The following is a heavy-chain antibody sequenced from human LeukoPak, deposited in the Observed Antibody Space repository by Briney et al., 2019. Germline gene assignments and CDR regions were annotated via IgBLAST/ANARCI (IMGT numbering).Heavy chain of an antibody. V-gene: IGHV1-18*01. CDR2: ISAYNGNT. J-gene: IGHJ2*01. CDR3: AKYLRYGDYVGGYFDL. Sequence: ASVKVSCKASGYTFTSYGISWVRQAPGQGLEWMGWISAYNGNTNYAQKLQGRVTMTTDTSTSTAYMELRSLRSDDTAVYYCAKYLRYGDYVGGYFDLWGRGTLVTVSS. CDR1: GYTFTSYG. D-gene: IGHD4-17*01.